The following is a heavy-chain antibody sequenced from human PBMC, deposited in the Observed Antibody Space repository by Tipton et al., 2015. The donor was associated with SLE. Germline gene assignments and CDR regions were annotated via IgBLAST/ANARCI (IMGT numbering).Heavy chain of an antibody. V-gene: IGHV4-4*07. J-gene: IGHJ4*02. CDR3: VRLELPATKADY. CDR2: IYHSGTT. D-gene: IGHD5-24*01. CDR1: GGAISTFY. Sequence: TLSLTCTVSGGAISTFYWSWIRQSAGKGLEWLGTIYHSGTTYYNPSLKSRLTLSIDTSKNQFSLKLSSVTAADTAVYYCVRLELPATKADYWGPGTLVTVSS.